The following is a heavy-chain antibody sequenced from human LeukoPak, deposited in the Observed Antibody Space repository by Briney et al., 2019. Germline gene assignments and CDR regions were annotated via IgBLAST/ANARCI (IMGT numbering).Heavy chain of an antibody. J-gene: IGHJ6*03. CDR2: IIPIFGTA. V-gene: IGHV1-69*05. CDR3: ARELRITIFGVVSDYYYYYMDV. Sequence: SVKVSCKASGGTFSSYAISWVRQAPGQGREWMGGIIPIFGTANYAQKFQGRVTITTDESTSTAYMELSSLRSEDTAVCYCARELRITIFGVVSDYYYYYMDVWGKGTTVTVSS. CDR1: GGTFSSYA. D-gene: IGHD3-3*01.